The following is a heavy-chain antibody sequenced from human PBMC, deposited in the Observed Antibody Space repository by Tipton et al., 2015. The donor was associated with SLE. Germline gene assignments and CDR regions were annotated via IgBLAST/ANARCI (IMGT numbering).Heavy chain of an antibody. CDR1: GGSFSGYY. CDR3: AREYCSGGSCPYYFDY. J-gene: IGHJ4*02. D-gene: IGHD2-15*01. V-gene: IGHV4-34*01. Sequence: AGLVKPSETLSLTCAVYGGSFSGYYWSWIRQPPGKGLEWIGEINHSGSTNYNPSLKSRVTISVDTSKNQFSLKLSSVTAADTAVYYCAREYCSGGSCPYYFDYWGQGTLVTVSS. CDR2: INHSGST.